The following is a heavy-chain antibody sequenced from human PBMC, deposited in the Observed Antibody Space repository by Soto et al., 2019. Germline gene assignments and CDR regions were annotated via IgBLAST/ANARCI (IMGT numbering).Heavy chain of an antibody. CDR1: GFTFSNFW. J-gene: IGHJ4*02. CDR3: SRSLDS. Sequence: PGGSLRLSCAASGFTFSNFWMDWVRQAPGKGLERVANISPDGSEKHYVDSVEGRFTISRDNAKNSLYLQMSSLTAEDSALYYCSRSLDSWGQGTRVTVSS. CDR2: ISPDGSEK. V-gene: IGHV3-7*01.